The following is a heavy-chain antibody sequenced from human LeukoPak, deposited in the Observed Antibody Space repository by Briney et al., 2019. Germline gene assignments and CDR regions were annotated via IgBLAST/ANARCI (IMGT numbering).Heavy chain of an antibody. CDR2: IYPGDSDT. Sequence: GESLKISCKGSGYSFTNYWIGWVRQMPGKGLEWMGIIYPGDSDTRFSPSFQGQVTISVDKSITTAYVQWSSLKASDTAMYYCARPYCNSASCYGNWYFDLWGRGTLVTVSS. CDR3: ARPYCNSASCYGNWYFDL. CDR1: GYSFTNYW. D-gene: IGHD2/OR15-2a*01. J-gene: IGHJ2*01. V-gene: IGHV5-51*01.